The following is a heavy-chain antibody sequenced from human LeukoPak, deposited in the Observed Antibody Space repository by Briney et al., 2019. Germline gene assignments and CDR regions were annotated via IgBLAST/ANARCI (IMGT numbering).Heavy chain of an antibody. CDR2: IIPMFGTA. V-gene: IGHV1-69*13. CDR1: GGTFSTYA. CDR3: ARGRWVNTVTDWFDP. D-gene: IGHD4-17*01. J-gene: IGHJ5*02. Sequence: SVKVSCKASGGTFSTYAISWVRQAPGQGLEWMGGIIPMFGTADYAQKFQGRVTITADESTSTVYMELSSLRSEDTAVYYCARGRWVNTVTDWFDPWGQGSLVTVSS.